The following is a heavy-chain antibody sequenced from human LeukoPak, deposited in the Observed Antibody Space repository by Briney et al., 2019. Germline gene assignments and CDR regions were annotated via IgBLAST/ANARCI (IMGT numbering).Heavy chain of an antibody. CDR1: GFTFSSYA. V-gene: IGHV3-23*01. CDR3: AKRQGASSRIGYFDY. Sequence: PGGSLRLSCAASGFTFSSYAMSWVRQAPGKGLEWVSTINNSGGSTYYTDSVKGRFTISRDNSKNTLYLQMNSLRAEDTAVYYCAKRQGASSRIGYFDYWGQGTLVTVSS. J-gene: IGHJ4*02. D-gene: IGHD2-2*01. CDR2: INNSGGST.